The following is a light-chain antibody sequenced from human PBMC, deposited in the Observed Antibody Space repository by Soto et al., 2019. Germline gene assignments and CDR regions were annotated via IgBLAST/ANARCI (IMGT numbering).Light chain of an antibody. V-gene: IGKV3-15*01. Sequence: EIVMTQSPATLSVSPGEGATLSCRASQSVHGDLAWYQQKPGQAPRLLIYDASTRAAGIPPRFSGSGSGTAFTLTISRLQSEDSAVYYCQQYTSWPPLTFGGGTKVEI. CDR2: DAS. J-gene: IGKJ4*01. CDR1: QSVHGD. CDR3: QQYTSWPPLT.